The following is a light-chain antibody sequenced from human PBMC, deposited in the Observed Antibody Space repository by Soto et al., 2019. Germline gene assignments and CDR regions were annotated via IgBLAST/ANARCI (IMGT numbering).Light chain of an antibody. CDR3: QQLNSYSIVT. CDR2: GAS. CDR1: QGISSY. Sequence: DIQLTQSPSFLSASVGDRVTITCRASQGISSYLAWYQQKPGKAPNLLIFGASSLQSGGPSRFSGSGSGTEFTLTISSLQPEDCATYYGQQLNSYSIVTFGPGTKVYIK. J-gene: IGKJ3*01. V-gene: IGKV1-9*01.